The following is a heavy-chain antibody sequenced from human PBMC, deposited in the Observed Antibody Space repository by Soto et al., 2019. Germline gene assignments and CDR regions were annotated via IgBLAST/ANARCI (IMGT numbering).Heavy chain of an antibody. D-gene: IGHD2-15*01. CDR3: TRGGGWLTDY. Sequence: SETLSLTCTVSGGSLSGYYWSWFRQPPGKSLEWIGNLHYTGTSNHNPSLRSRVTMSLDTSTNQFSLKLSSVTAADTAFYYCTRGGGWLTDYWGQGTLVTVSS. CDR2: LHYTGTS. CDR1: GGSLSGYY. V-gene: IGHV4-59*01. J-gene: IGHJ4*02.